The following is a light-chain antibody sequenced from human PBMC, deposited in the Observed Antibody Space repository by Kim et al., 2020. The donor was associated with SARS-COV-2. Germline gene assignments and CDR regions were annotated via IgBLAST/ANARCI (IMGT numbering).Light chain of an antibody. J-gene: IGLJ1*01. CDR3: QVWDTSSDHHYV. CDR1: NIGSKS. CDR2: FDS. Sequence: SSELTQPPSLSVAPGKTARITCVGNNIGSKSVHWYRQKTGQAPVVVMCFDSDRPSGIPERFSGSNSGNTATLTISGVEAGDEADYYCQVWDTSSDHHYVFGTGTKVTVL. V-gene: IGLV3-21*04.